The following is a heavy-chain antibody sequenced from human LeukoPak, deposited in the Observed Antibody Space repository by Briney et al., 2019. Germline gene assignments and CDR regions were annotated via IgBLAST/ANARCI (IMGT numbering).Heavy chain of an antibody. D-gene: IGHD2-15*01. CDR1: GFTFSRYD. Sequence: GGSLRLSCAASGFTFSRYDMNWVRQAPGKGLEWVAVISYDGSNKYYADSVKGRFTISRDNSKNTLYVQMDSLRVEDTAVYYCARSPALLYYFDYWGQGTLVTVSS. J-gene: IGHJ4*02. CDR3: ARSPALLYYFDY. CDR2: ISYDGSNK. V-gene: IGHV3-30-3*01.